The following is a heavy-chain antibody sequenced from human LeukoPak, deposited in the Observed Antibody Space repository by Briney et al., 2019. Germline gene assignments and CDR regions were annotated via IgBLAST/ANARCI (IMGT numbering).Heavy chain of an antibody. V-gene: IGHV1-69*06. CDR1: GGTFSSYA. CDR3: ARAFRNRVSPNY. J-gene: IGHJ4*02. Sequence: SVKVSCKASGGTFSSYAISWVRQAPGQGLEWMGGIIPIFGTANYAQKFQGRVTITADKSTSTAYMELSSLRSEDTAVYYCARAFRNRVSPNYWGQGTLVTVSS. CDR2: IIPIFGTA. D-gene: IGHD6-13*01.